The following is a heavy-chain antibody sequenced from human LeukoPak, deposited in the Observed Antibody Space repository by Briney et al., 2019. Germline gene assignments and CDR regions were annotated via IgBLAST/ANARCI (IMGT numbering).Heavy chain of an antibody. CDR1: GFTFSSYW. CDR3: ARGRIRCYIDV. D-gene: IGHD2-15*01. V-gene: IGHV3-74*01. Sequence: GGSLRLSCAASGFTFSSYWMHWVRHAPAKGLVCVSHTNSDGSSTSYADSVKGRFTISRDNAKNTLHLPMNTQRAEDTPVYYCARGRIRCYIDVGGKGSTVSVSS. CDR2: TNSDGSST. J-gene: IGHJ6*03.